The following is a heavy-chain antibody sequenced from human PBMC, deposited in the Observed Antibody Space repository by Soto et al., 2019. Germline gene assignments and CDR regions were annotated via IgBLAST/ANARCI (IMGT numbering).Heavy chain of an antibody. D-gene: IGHD1-26*01. CDR1: GGSISSGGHS. CDR2: IDDSENT. V-gene: IGHV4-31*03. CDR3: ARLSGSYYLLPDY. J-gene: IGHJ4*02. Sequence: QVQLQESGPRLVKPSQTLSLTCIVSGGSISSGGHSWSWIRQHPGKGLEWIGYIDDSENTYYNPSLKSRLSMSVATSRSQFSLNLSSVTAADTAVYYCARLSGSYYLLPDYWGQGTLVTVSS.